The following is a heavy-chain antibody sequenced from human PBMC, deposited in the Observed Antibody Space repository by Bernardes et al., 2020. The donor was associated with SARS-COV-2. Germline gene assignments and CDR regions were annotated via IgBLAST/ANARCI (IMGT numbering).Heavy chain of an antibody. D-gene: IGHD3-22*01. Sequence: GGSLRLSCEVFGFVFSDYAMTWVRRPPGKGLECVAAISGSGGTTYYAESVKGRFTVSRDNSKNTLYLQMNGLRADDTAAYYCAKDMDYYYESRGQVGFDHWGQGILVTVSS. V-gene: IGHV3-23*01. CDR3: AKDMDYYYESRGQVGFDH. CDR1: GFVFSDYA. CDR2: ISGSGGTT. J-gene: IGHJ4*02.